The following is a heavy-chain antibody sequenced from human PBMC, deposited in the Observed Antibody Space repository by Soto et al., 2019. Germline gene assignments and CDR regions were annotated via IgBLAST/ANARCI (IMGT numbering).Heavy chain of an antibody. CDR1: GGSFSNYY. V-gene: IGHV4-34*01. J-gene: IGHJ6*02. CDR2: INHSGST. D-gene: IGHD2-2*01. Sequence: NPSETLSLTCAVYGGSFSNYYWSWIRQPPGKGLEWIGEINHSGSTNYNPSLKSRVTISVDTSKNQFSLQLSSVTAADTAVYYCARLDLYCSSTSCYSYYYYYGMDVWGQGTTVTTSS. CDR3: ARLDLYCSSTSCYSYYYYYGMDV.